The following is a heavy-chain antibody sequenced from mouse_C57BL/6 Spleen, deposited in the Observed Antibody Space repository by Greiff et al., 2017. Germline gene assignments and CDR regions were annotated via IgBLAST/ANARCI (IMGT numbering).Heavy chain of an antibody. D-gene: IGHD4-1*02. Sequence: DVQLQESGGGLVKPGGSLKLSCAASGFTFSDYGMHWVRQAPEKGLEWVAYISSGSSTIYYADTVKGRFTISRDNAKNTLFLQMTSLRSEDTAMYYCARKINWAWYCDVWGTGTTVTVSS. CDR1: GFTFSDYG. J-gene: IGHJ1*03. V-gene: IGHV5-17*01. CDR2: ISSGSSTI. CDR3: ARKINWAWYCDV.